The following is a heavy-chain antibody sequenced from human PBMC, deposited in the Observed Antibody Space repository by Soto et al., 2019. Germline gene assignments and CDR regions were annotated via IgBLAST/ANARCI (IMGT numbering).Heavy chain of an antibody. CDR3: ARVCGGDCHHFDY. J-gene: IGHJ4*02. CDR1: GFTFSSYA. Sequence: QVPLVESGGGVVQPGRSLRLSCAASGFTFSSYAMHWVRQAPGKGLEWVAVISYDGSNKYYADSVKGRFTISRDNSKNTLYLQMNSLRAEDTAVYYCARVCGGDCHHFDYWGQGTLVTVSS. CDR2: ISYDGSNK. V-gene: IGHV3-30-3*01. D-gene: IGHD2-21*02.